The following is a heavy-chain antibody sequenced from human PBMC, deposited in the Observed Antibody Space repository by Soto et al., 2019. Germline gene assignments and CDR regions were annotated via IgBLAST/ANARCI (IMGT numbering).Heavy chain of an antibody. CDR2: ISLYSDGT. D-gene: IGHD2-2*01. V-gene: IGHV1-18*01. CDR1: GYTFSNYG. J-gene: IGHJ5*02. Sequence: VASVKVSCQTSGYTFSNYGITWVRQAPGQPLEWLGWISLYSDGTNYAQKFQGRVSMTTDTSTTTAYMELRSLRSDDTAVYYCARVVPGAEAWFGPWGQGTLVTVS. CDR3: ARVVPGAEAWFGP.